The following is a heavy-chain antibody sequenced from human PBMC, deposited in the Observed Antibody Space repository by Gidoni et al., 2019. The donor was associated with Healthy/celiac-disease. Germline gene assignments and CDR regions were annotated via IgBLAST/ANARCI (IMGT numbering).Heavy chain of an antibody. D-gene: IGHD3-10*01. CDR3: ARLVRGVIWFDP. J-gene: IGHJ5*02. V-gene: IGHV4-39*01. CDR1: GGSISSSSYY. Sequence: QLQLQESGPGLVKPSETLSLTCTVSGGSISSSSYYWGWIRQPPGKGLEWIGSIYYSGSTYYNPSLKSRVTISVDTSKNQFSLKLSSVTAADTAVYYCARLVRGVIWFDPWGQGTLVTVSS. CDR2: IYYSGST.